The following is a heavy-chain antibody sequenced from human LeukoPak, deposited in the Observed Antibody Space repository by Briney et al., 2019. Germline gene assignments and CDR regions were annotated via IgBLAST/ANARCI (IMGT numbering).Heavy chain of an antibody. D-gene: IGHD2-21*01. J-gene: IGHJ4*02. V-gene: IGHV4-39*01. CDR1: GGSISSSGYY. Sequence: SETLSLTCTVSGGSISSSGYYWGWIRQSPENGLEWIGSFFYNGDTYYNPSLKNRVIISVDRSKNQFSLKVNSVTAADTAVYYCTRQWVMGADHWGQGILVTVSS. CDR3: TRQWVMGADH. CDR2: FFYNGDT.